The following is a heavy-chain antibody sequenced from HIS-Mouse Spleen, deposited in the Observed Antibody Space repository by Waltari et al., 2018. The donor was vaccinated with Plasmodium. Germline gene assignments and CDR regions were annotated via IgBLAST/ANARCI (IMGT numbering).Heavy chain of an antibody. D-gene: IGHD3-9*01. V-gene: IGHV3-21*01. Sequence: EVQLVESGGGLVKPGGSLRLSCAASGFTFSSYSMNGVRQVPGKGLEWVSSISSSSSYIYYADSVKGRFTISRDNAKNSLYLQMNSLRAEDTAVYYCAREDILTGYYNDYWYFDLWGRGTLVTVSS. CDR1: GFTFSSYS. J-gene: IGHJ2*01. CDR2: ISSSSSYI. CDR3: AREDILTGYYNDYWYFDL.